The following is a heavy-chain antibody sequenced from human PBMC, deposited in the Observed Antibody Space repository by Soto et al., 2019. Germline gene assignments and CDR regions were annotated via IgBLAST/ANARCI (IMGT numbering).Heavy chain of an antibody. Sequence: GGSLRLSCAASGFTFSSYSMNWVRQAPGKGLEWVSSISSSSSYIYYADSVKGRFTISRDNAKNSLYLQMNSLRAEDTAVYYCASETPNYYDSSGYDAFDIWGQGTMVTVSS. J-gene: IGHJ3*02. CDR3: ASETPNYYDSSGYDAFDI. CDR1: GFTFSSYS. V-gene: IGHV3-21*01. CDR2: ISSSSSYI. D-gene: IGHD3-22*01.